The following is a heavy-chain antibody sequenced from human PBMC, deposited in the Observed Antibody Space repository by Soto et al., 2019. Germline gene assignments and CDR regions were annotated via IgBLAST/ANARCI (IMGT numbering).Heavy chain of an antibody. J-gene: IGHJ6*02. CDR1: AFSSNNRD. CDR2: FSGNGINT. Sequence: GGSLRLSCAGSAFSSNNRDMSWVRPAPGKGLEWVSSFSGNGINTYYADSVKGRFTISRDTSKNTLYLQMNSLGVEDTAVYHCARGPIVGANYKFYDMDVWGQGTTVTVSS. D-gene: IGHD1-26*01. CDR3: ARGPIVGANYKFYDMDV. V-gene: IGHV3-23*01.